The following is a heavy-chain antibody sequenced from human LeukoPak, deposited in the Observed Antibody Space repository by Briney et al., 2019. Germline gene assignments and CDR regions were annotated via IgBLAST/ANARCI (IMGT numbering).Heavy chain of an antibody. CDR1: GFTFSSYG. Sequence: QPGGSLRLSCAASGFTFSSYGMHWVRQAPGKGLEWVAFIRYDGSNKYYADSVKGRFTISRDNSKNMLYLQMNSLRAEDTAVYYCAKEAASPPEDWFDPWGQGTLVTVSS. CDR3: AKEAASPPEDWFDP. V-gene: IGHV3-30*02. J-gene: IGHJ5*02. D-gene: IGHD6-25*01. CDR2: IRYDGSNK.